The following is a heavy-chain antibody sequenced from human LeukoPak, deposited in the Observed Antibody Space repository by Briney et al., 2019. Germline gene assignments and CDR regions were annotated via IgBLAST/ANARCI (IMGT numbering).Heavy chain of an antibody. CDR2: IYYSGST. J-gene: IGHJ3*02. CDR3: VALAAPEGAFDI. Sequence: SETLSLTCTVSGGSISSSSYYWGWIRQPPGKGLEWIGSIYYSGSTYYNPSLKSRVTISVDTSKNQFSLKLSSVTAADTAVYYCVALAAPEGAFDIWGQGTMVTVSS. D-gene: IGHD6-25*01. V-gene: IGHV4-39*07. CDR1: GGSISSSSYY.